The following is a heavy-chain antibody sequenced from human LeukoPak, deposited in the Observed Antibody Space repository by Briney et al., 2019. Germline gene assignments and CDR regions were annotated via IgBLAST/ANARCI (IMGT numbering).Heavy chain of an antibody. D-gene: IGHD1-26*01. CDR1: GYTLTELS. V-gene: IGHV1-24*01. Sequence: ASVKVSCKVSGYTLTELSMHWVRQAPGKGLEWMGGFDPEDGETIYAQKFQGRVTMTRNTSINTAYMELSSLRLEDTAVYYCARGSFLGSRGQGTLVTVSS. CDR2: FDPEDGET. CDR3: ARGSFLGS. J-gene: IGHJ4*02.